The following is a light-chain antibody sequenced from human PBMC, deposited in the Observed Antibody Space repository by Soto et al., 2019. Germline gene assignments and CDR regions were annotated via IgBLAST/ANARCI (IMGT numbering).Light chain of an antibody. CDR2: AAS. Sequence: DIQLTQSPSFLSASVGDRVTITCRASQGINSHLAWYQQGPGKAPKLLIYAASTLPSGLPSRFSGSASGTEFTLTISRLQPEDVATYCCQHVSGYQLNFGGGTKVDIK. CDR3: QHVSGYQLN. V-gene: IGKV1-9*01. J-gene: IGKJ4*01. CDR1: QGINSH.